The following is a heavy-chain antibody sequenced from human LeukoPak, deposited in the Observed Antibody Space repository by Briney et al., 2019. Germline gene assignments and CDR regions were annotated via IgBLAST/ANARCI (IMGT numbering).Heavy chain of an antibody. V-gene: IGHV4-59*12. J-gene: IGHJ4*02. CDR3: ARAYGYSSGWYDY. CDR2: IYYSGST. CDR1: GGSISSYY. Sequence: SETLSLTCTVSGGSISSYYWSWIRQPPGKGLEWIGYIYYSGSTSYNPSLKSRVTISVDTSKNQFSLKLSSVTAADTAVYYCARAYGYSSGWYDYWGQGTLVTVSS. D-gene: IGHD6-19*01.